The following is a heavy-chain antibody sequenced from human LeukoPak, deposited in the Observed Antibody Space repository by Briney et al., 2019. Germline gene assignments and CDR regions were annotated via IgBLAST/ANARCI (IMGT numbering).Heavy chain of an antibody. Sequence: PSETLSLTCTVSGGSISSSSDYWGWIRQPPGKGLEWIGSISFRGTTYYSPSLKSRVTIIEDTSKKQFSLKLSSVTAVDTAIYYCATYTSAWGYFDFWGQGTLVTVSS. CDR3: ATYTSAWGYFDF. CDR1: GGSISSSSDY. J-gene: IGHJ4*02. V-gene: IGHV4-39*01. D-gene: IGHD6-19*01. CDR2: ISFRGTT.